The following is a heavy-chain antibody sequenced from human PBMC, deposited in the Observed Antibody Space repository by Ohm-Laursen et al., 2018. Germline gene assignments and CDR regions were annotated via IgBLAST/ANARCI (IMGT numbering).Heavy chain of an antibody. CDR1: GFTFSSYA. J-gene: IGHJ6*02. D-gene: IGHD6-13*01. Sequence: SLRLSCAASGFTFSSYAMTWVRQAPGKGLEWVSGISGGGGGTYYADSVKGRFTISRDNSKNTLYLQMNSLRAEDTAVYYCARGAAAPARRRLDYYGMDVWGQGTTVTVSS. CDR2: ISGGGGGT. CDR3: ARGAAAPARRRLDYYGMDV. V-gene: IGHV3-23*01.